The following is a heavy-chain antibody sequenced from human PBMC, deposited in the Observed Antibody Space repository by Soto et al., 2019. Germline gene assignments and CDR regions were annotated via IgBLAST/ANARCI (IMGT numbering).Heavy chain of an antibody. CDR3: ARGSARDIVVVPAGFDP. D-gene: IGHD2-2*01. CDR1: GHTFTSYY. J-gene: IGHJ5*02. CDR2: INPSGGST. Sequence: GASVKVSCKASGHTFTSYYMHWVRQAPGQGLEWMGIINPSGGSTSYAQKFQGRVTMTRDTSTSTVYMELSSLRSEDTAVYYCARGSARDIVVVPAGFDPWGQGTLVPVSS. V-gene: IGHV1-46*03.